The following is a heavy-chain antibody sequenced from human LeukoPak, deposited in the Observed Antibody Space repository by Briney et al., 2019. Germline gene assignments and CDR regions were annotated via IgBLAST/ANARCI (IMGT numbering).Heavy chain of an antibody. CDR1: GFTFSSYA. V-gene: IGHV3-23*01. D-gene: IGHD3-9*01. J-gene: IGHJ4*02. CDR3: AKEADDWYPRPFDY. CDR2: IGGSGDST. Sequence: PGGSLRLSCAASGFTFSSYAMTWVRQAPGKGLEWVSAIGGSGDSTYYADSVEGRFTISRDNSKNTLYLQMNSLTAEDTAVYYCAKEADDWYPRPFDYWGQGTLVTVSS.